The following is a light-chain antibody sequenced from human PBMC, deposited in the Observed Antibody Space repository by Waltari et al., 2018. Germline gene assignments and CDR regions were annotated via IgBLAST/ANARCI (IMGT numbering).Light chain of an antibody. Sequence: IVMTQSPDSLAVSLGERATINCKFSQSILYNSNDKNYRAWYQQKPGQPPKLLIYGASTRHSGVPDRFSGNGSGTDFALTISSLQAEDVAVYYCQQYYSRRTFGQGTKVES. J-gene: IGKJ1*01. CDR2: GAS. V-gene: IGKV4-1*01. CDR3: QQYYSRRT. CDR1: QSILYNSNDKNY.